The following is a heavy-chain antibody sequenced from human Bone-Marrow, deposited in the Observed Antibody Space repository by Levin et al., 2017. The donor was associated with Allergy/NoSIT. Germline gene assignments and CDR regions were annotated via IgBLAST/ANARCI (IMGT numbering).Heavy chain of an antibody. J-gene: IGHJ4*02. CDR2: ISSSGSSI. CDR1: GFTFSSYE. Sequence: GGSLRLSCAASGFTFSSYEMNWVRQVPGKGLEWVSYISSSGSSIYYADSVKGRFTISRDNAKNSLYLQMNSLRAEDTAVYYCARQLGNFWSGYNYFDYWGQGTLVTVSS. D-gene: IGHD3-3*01. CDR3: ARQLGNFWSGYNYFDY. V-gene: IGHV3-48*03.